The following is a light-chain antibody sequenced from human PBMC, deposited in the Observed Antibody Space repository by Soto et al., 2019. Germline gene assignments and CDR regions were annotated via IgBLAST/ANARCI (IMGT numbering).Light chain of an antibody. CDR2: GAS. V-gene: IGKV3-20*01. CDR1: QSVSSSY. Sequence: EIVLTQSPGTLSLSPGERATLSCRASQSVSSSYLAWYQQKPGQAPRRLIYGASSRATGIPDRFSGSGSGTDFTLSISRLETEDCALYYCQQYGSSPITFGQGTRLEIK. J-gene: IGKJ5*01. CDR3: QQYGSSPIT.